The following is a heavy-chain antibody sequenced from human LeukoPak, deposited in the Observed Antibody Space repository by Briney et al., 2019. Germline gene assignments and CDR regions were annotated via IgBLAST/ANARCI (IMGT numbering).Heavy chain of an antibody. J-gene: IGHJ6*02. CDR3: AKNTRDYYYYGMDV. D-gene: IGHD2-2*02. CDR2: ISYDGSNK. CDR1: GFTLSSYG. Sequence: GGSLRLSCAASGFTLSSYGMHWVRQAPGKGLEWVAVISYDGSNKYYADSVKGRFTISRDNSKNTLYLQMNSLRAEDTAVYYCAKNTRDYYYYGMDVWGQGTTVTVSS. V-gene: IGHV3-30*18.